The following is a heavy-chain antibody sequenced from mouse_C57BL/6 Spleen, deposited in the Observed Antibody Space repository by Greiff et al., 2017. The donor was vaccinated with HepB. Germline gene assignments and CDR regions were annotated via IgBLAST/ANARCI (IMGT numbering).Heavy chain of an antibody. CDR1: GYSFTTYW. J-gene: IGHJ3*01. V-gene: IGHV1-7*01. Sequence: VQLQQSGAELAKPGASVKLSCKASGYSFTTYWMHWVKQRPGQGLEWIGYINPSSDYTKYNQKFKDKATLTADKSSSTAYLHLISLTYEDSAVFYCVIGYDAIAYWGQGTLVTVSA. D-gene: IGHD2-2*01. CDR3: VIGYDAIAY. CDR2: INPSSDYT.